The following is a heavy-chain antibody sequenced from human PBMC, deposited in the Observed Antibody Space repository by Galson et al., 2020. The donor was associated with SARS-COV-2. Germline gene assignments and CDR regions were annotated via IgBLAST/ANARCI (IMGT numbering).Heavy chain of an antibody. CDR1: GGSFRGYY. CDR2: INHSGST. CDR3: ARGRTVTTFWGYRYYFDY. V-gene: IGHV4-34*01. Sequence: SETLSLTCAVSGGSFRGYYCSWIRHPPRTGQDWNGEINHSGSTNSNPSPTSRVTITVDTSENQFPLKLSSVTAADTAVYYCARGRTVTTFWGYRYYFDYWGQGTLVTVSS. D-gene: IGHD4-17*01. J-gene: IGHJ4*02.